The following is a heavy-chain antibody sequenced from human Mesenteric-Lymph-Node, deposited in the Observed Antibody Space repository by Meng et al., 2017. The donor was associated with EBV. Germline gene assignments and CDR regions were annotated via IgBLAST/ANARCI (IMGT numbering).Heavy chain of an antibody. CDR3: ARGVNPAY. CDR2: INYRGST. D-gene: IGHD2-2*01. V-gene: IGHV4-34*01. J-gene: IGHJ4*02. CDR1: GGSFSGYY. Sequence: HVQLQQWGAGLLKPSETLSLTCAVYGGSFSGYYWTWIRQPPGKGLEWVGEINYRGSTNYNPSLKSRVTISVDTSKSQLYLKLSSVTAADTAVYYCARGVNPAYWGQGTLVTVSS.